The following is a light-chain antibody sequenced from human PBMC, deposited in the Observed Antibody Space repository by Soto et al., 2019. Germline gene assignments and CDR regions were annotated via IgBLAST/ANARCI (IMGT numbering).Light chain of an antibody. V-gene: IGKV1-39*01. CDR3: QRSSLTPYT. CDR1: QSISRY. Sequence: DLQMTQSPSSLSASVGDRVTITCRARQSISRYLNWYQQKPGKAPKLLIQGAYPLQGGAPSRFSSQGSGTNFSLTVCSLHPEESATYYCQRSSLTPYTFGQGTKLEIK. J-gene: IGKJ2*01. CDR2: GAY.